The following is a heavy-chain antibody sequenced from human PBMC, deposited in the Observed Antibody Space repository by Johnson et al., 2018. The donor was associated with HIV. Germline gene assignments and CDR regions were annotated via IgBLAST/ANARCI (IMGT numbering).Heavy chain of an antibody. CDR1: GCTFSNYW. CDR2: INQDGGEK. Sequence: VQLVESGGGLVQPGGSLRLSCAASGCTFSNYWMTWVRQAPGKGLEWVANINQDGGEKIYVDSVKGRFTISRDNSKNTLYLQMNSLRAEDTAVYYCAKERAYIRTFDVWGQGTLVTVSS. D-gene: IGHD5-18*01. J-gene: IGHJ3*01. CDR3: AKERAYIRTFDV. V-gene: IGHV3-7*01.